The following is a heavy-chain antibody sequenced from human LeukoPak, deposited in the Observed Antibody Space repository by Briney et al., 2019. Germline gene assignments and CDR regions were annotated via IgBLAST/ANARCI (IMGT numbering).Heavy chain of an antibody. CDR1: GGSITSSTYY. V-gene: IGHV4-39*01. CDR2: ISFGGST. J-gene: IGHJ3*02. CDR3: ARWFGESGAHAFDI. Sequence: SETLSLTCTVSGGSITSSTYYWGWIRQPPGKGLEWIGSISFGGSTYYNPSLKSRVTISVDTSKIQFSLKLSSVTAADTAVYYCARWFGESGAHAFDIWGQGTMVTVSS. D-gene: IGHD3-10*01.